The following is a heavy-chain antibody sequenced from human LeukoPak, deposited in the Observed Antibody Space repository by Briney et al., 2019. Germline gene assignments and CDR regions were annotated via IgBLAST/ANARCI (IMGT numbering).Heavy chain of an antibody. CDR1: GFTFNSYA. D-gene: IGHD6-19*01. V-gene: IGHV3-23*01. Sequence: GGSLRLSCAASGFTFNSYAMSWVRQAPGKGLEWVSTISGSAITTFYADSMKGRFTISRDNSKNTLYLQMNSLRAEDTAVYYCARDLGSVAGAWGQGTLVTVSS. CDR2: ISGSAITT. J-gene: IGHJ4*02. CDR3: ARDLGSVAGA.